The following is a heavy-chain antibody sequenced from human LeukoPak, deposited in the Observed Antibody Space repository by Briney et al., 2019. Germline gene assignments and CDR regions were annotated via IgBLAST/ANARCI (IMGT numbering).Heavy chain of an antibody. V-gene: IGHV3-30*02. CDR2: IRYDGSNK. D-gene: IGHD3-9*01. CDR1: GFTFSSYG. J-gene: IGHJ4*02. Sequence: QPGGSLRLSCAASGFTFSSYGMHWVRQAPGKGLEWVAFIRYDGSNKYYADSVKGRFTISRDNSKNTLYLQMNSLRAEDTAVYYCAKDSDYDILTGYYNPFGYWGQGTLVTVSS. CDR3: AKDSDYDILTGYYNPFGY.